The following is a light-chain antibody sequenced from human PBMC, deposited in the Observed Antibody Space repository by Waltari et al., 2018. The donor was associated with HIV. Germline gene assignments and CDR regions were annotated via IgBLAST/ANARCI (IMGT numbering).Light chain of an antibody. V-gene: IGLV1-47*01. CDR1: SSNIGSNS. J-gene: IGLJ2*01. Sequence: SVLTQPPSASGTPGQKVTISCSGSSSNIGSNSVFWYQQLPGAAPKLRIYTDTQRPSGVPDRFSGSKSGTSASLAISGLRSEDEAVYSCATWDDSLNGVLFGGGTNLNVL. CDR3: ATWDDSLNGVL. CDR2: TDT.